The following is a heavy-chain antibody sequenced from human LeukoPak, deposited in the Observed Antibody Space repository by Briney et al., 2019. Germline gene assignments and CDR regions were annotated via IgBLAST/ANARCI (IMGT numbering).Heavy chain of an antibody. CDR2: ISYDGSNK. J-gene: IGHJ4*02. Sequence: GRSLRLSCAASGFTFGSYAMHWVRQAPGKGLEWVAVISYDGSNKHYADSVKGRFTISRDNSKNTLYLQMNSLRAEDTAVYYCAREEYSSSWYLPFDYWGRGTLVTVSS. V-gene: IGHV3-30*04. D-gene: IGHD6-13*01. CDR1: GFTFGSYA. CDR3: AREEYSSSWYLPFDY.